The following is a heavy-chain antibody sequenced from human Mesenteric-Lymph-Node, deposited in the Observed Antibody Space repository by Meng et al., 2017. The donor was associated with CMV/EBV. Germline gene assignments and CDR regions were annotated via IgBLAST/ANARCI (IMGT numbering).Heavy chain of an antibody. V-gene: IGHV4-34*01. CDR2: INHSGST. Sequence: GPLRLSCAVYGGSFSGYYWSWIRQPPGKGLEWIGEINHSGSTNYNPSLKSRVTISVDTSKNQFSLKLSSVTAADTAVYYCARRRIVVVPAAPLPRPFDIWGQGTMVTVSS. CDR3: ARRRIVVVPAAPLPRPFDI. CDR1: GGSFSGYY. D-gene: IGHD2-2*01. J-gene: IGHJ3*02.